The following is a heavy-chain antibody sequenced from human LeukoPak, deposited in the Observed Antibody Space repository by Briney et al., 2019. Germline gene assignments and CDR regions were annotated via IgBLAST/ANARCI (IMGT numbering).Heavy chain of an antibody. V-gene: IGHV1-2*02. J-gene: IGHJ3*02. CDR2: IKADSGGT. CDR1: GYTFTGYY. D-gene: IGHD3-22*01. CDR3: ATSGYPYNAFDI. Sequence: ASVKVSCKASGYTFTGYYMHWVRQAPGQGLEWMGWIKADSGGTNYAEKFQGRVTMTRDTSISTVCMDLSRLRSDDTAVYHCATSGYPYNAFDIWGQGTMVTVSS.